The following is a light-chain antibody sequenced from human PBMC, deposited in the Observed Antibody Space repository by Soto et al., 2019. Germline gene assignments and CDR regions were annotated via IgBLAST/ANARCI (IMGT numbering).Light chain of an antibody. CDR3: QQRNNWPLLWT. CDR1: QSVGSS. Sequence: EIVLTQSPATLSLSPGERVTLSCRASQSVGSSLAWYQQKPGQAPRLLIYDTSNRATGIPARFSGSGSGTDFTLAISSLEPEDFAVYYCQQRNNWPLLWTFGGGTKVDIK. CDR2: DTS. J-gene: IGKJ4*01. V-gene: IGKV3-11*01.